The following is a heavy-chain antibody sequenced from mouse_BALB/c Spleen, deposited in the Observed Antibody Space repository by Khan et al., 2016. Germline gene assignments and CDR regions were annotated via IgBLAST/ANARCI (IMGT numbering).Heavy chain of an antibody. V-gene: IGHV5-6*01. CDR3: AIRINCDYENYAMDY. Sequence: EVELVESGGDLVNPGGSLKLSCAASGFTFSNYGMSWVRQTPDKRLEWVAAISSGGTYTYYPDSVKGRFTISSDNAKHTLYLQMSSLRSEDTAMYYCAIRINCDYENYAMDYWGQGTSVTVSS. CDR1: GFTFSNYG. CDR2: ISSGGTYT. J-gene: IGHJ4*01. D-gene: IGHD2-4*01.